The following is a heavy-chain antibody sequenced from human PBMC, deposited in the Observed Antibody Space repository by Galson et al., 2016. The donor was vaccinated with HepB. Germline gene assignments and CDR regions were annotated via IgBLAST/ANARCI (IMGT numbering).Heavy chain of an antibody. J-gene: IGHJ4*02. CDR3: AKHPAKGTVDCSDY. CDR1: GFTFSAYA. Sequence: SLRLSCAASGFTFSAYAMTWVRQAPGKGLEWVSGISGSSVTINYADSVQGRFTISRDNSRNTLYLQMNSLRAEDTAVYYCAKHPAKGTVDCSDYWGPGTLVTVSS. D-gene: IGHD1-26*01. V-gene: IGHV3-23*01. CDR2: ISGSSVTI.